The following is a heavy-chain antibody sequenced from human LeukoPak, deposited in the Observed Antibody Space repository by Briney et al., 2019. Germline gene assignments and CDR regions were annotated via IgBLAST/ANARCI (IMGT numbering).Heavy chain of an antibody. J-gene: IGHJ4*02. CDR3: ARDLLLWFGELSGDSDY. CDR1: GFTFSSFW. V-gene: IGHV3-74*01. D-gene: IGHD3-10*01. CDR2: IYSDGSST. Sequence: GGSLRLSCAASGFTFSSFWMHWVRQAPGKGLVWVSRIYSDGSSTSYADSVKGRFTISRDNAKNTLYLQMNSLRAEDTAVYYCARDLLLWFGELSGDSDYWGQGTLVTVSS.